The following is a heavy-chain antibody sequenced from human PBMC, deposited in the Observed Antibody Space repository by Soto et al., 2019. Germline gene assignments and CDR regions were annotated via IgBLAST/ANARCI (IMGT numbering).Heavy chain of an antibody. CDR1: GYTLTIYD. J-gene: IGHJ3*02. Sequence: GQLAQSGAEVKKPGASVKVSCKASGYTLTIYDINLVRQATGQGIEWMGWMNPNRGNKGYAQQSQGRVTMSRNTSISTAYMELSRVRADDTARYYCAKERVHAVEIWGQGTMVTVSS. CDR3: AKERVHAVEI. CDR2: MNPNRGNK. V-gene: IGHV1-8*01.